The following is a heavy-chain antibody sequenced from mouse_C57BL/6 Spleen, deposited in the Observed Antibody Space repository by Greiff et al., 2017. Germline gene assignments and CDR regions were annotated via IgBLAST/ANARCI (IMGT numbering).Heavy chain of an antibody. D-gene: IGHD2-4*01. CDR1: GYTFTSYW. CDR3: ARKEGYDYDDYWYFDV. V-gene: IGHV1-69*01. J-gene: IGHJ1*03. CDR2: IDPSDSYT. Sequence: QVHVKQPGAELVMPGASVKLSCKASGYTFTSYWMHWVKQRPGQGLEWIGEIDPSDSYTNYNQKFKGKSTLTVDKSSSTAYMQLSSLTSEDSAVYYCARKEGYDYDDYWYFDVWGTGTTVTVSS.